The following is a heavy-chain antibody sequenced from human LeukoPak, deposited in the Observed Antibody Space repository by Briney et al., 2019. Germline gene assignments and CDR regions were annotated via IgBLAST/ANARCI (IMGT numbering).Heavy chain of an antibody. V-gene: IGHV4-59*08. J-gene: IGHJ4*02. CDR1: GGSISSYY. D-gene: IGHD1-26*01. CDR3: TKGGELMNY. Sequence: SETLSLTCTVSGGSISSYYWSWIRQPPGKGLEWIGYIYYSGSTNYNPSLKSRVTISVDTSKNQFSLRLSSVTAADTAVYYCTKGGELMNYWGQGTLVTVSS. CDR2: IYYSGST.